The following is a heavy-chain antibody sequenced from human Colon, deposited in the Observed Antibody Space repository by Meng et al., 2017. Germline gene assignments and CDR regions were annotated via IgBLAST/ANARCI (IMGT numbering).Heavy chain of an antibody. J-gene: IGHJ4*02. CDR2: IYDNGYT. D-gene: IGHD3-16*01. Sequence: QLQLQESGSRLVKPPQTLSLTCAVSGDSVTTTLSSWSWIRQSPGKGLEWIGNIYDNGYTYYSPSPRSRVTISVDRSNNQFSLNLNSVTAADTAVYFCARGYRGSTYFAYWGQGILVTVSS. V-gene: IGHV4-30-2*06. CDR3: ARGYRGSTYFAY. CDR1: GDSVTTTLSS.